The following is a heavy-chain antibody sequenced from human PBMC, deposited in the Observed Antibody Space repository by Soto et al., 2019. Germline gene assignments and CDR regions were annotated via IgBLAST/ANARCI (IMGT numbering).Heavy chain of an antibody. CDR1: GGSISSSSYY. CDR3: ARRYGGNFDY. D-gene: IGHD1-26*01. J-gene: IGHJ4*02. Sequence: SETLSLTCTVSGGSISSSSYYWGWIRQPPGKGLEWIGSIYYSGSTNYNPSLKSRVTISVDTSKNQFSLKLRSVTGADTAVYYCARRYGGNFDYWGQGTLVTVSS. V-gene: IGHV4-39*07. CDR2: IYYSGST.